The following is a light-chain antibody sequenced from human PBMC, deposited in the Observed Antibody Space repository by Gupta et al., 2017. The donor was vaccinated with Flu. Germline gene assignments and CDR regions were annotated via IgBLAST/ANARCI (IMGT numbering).Light chain of an antibody. Sequence: DNQITQSPSLLPGFVGDRVTITCRASQGISNYLDWYQQKPGKAPKPLIYAASSLEPGVPSRFSGSGSGTEFTLTISSLQPEDFATYYCLQYNSYPGTFGEGTKVEIK. CDR3: LQYNSYPGT. CDR1: QGISNY. CDR2: AAS. J-gene: IGKJ1*01. V-gene: IGKV1-17*01.